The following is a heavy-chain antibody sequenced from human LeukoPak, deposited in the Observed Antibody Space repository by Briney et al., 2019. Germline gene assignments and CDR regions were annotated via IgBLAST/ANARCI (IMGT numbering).Heavy chain of an antibody. CDR3: ARASSLGSGSYYPLNY. CDR1: GYTFTSYA. CDR2: INAGNGNT. D-gene: IGHD3-10*01. Sequence: ASVKVSCKASGYTFTSYAMHWVRQAPGQRLEWMGWINAGNGNTKYSQKFQGRVTITRDTSASTAYIELSSLRSEDTAVYYCARASSLGSGSYYPLNYWGQGTLVTVSS. V-gene: IGHV1-3*01. J-gene: IGHJ4*02.